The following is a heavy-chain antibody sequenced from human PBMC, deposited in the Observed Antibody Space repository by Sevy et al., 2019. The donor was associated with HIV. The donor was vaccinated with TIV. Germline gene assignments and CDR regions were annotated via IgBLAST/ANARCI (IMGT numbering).Heavy chain of an antibody. D-gene: IGHD6-13*01. CDR3: ARARTAYSSSWYLDSFDI. V-gene: IGHV3-53*01. CDR2: IYSGCST. CDR1: GFTVSSNY. Sequence: GGSLRLSCAASGFTVSSNYMSWVRQAPGKGLEWVSVIYSGCSTYYADSVKGRFTISRDNSKNTLYLQMNSLGAQDTAVYYCARARTAYSSSWYLDSFDIWGQGTMVTVSS. J-gene: IGHJ3*02.